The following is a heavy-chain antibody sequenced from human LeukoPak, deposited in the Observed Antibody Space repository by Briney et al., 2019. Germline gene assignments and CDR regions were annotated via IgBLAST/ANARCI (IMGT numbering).Heavy chain of an antibody. V-gene: IGHV3-30*18. Sequence: PGGPLGLSWEASGFIFSSYGMHWVGQAPGKGWEGVAVLSYDGSNKYYADSVKGRFTISRDNSKNTLYLQMNSLRAEDTAVYYCAKDSMVRGVARGYFDYWGQGTLVTVSS. CDR2: LSYDGSNK. J-gene: IGHJ4*02. D-gene: IGHD3-10*01. CDR1: GFIFSSYG. CDR3: AKDSMVRGVARGYFDY.